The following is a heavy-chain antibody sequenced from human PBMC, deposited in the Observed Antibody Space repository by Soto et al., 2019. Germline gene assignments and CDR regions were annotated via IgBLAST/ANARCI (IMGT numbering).Heavy chain of an antibody. Sequence: QVQLVESGGGVVQPGRSLRLSCAASGFTFSSYGMHWVRQAPGKGLEWVAVISYDGSNKYYADSVKGRFTISRDNSKNTVYLQMNSLRAEDTAVYYCAKVSRGGGRYYFSFDYWGQGTLVTVSS. V-gene: IGHV3-30*18. D-gene: IGHD1-26*01. CDR1: GFTFSSYG. CDR2: ISYDGSNK. CDR3: AKVSRGGGRYYFSFDY. J-gene: IGHJ4*02.